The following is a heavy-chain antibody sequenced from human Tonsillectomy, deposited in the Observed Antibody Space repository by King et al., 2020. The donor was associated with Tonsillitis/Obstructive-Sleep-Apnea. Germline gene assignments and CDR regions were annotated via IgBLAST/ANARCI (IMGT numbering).Heavy chain of an antibody. CDR3: ASAFSPGLGDAFDI. CDR1: GGSVSSAGYF. V-gene: IGHV4-31*03. J-gene: IGHJ3*02. Sequence: QLQESGPGLVKPSQTLSLTCTVSGGSVSSAGYFWSWIRQHPGNGLEWIGDMSHTGTTYYNPSLKSRVAISVDTSKNHFSLNLGSVSAADTAVYFCASAFSPGLGDAFDIWGQGTMVTVSS. D-gene: IGHD7-27*01. CDR2: MSHTGTT.